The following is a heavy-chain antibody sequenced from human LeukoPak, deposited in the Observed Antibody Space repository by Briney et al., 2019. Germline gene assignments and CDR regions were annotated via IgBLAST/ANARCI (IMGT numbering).Heavy chain of an antibody. CDR2: INQDGSGK. J-gene: IGHJ4*02. D-gene: IGHD5-24*01. V-gene: IGHV3-7*01. CDR1: GFTFSSYW. CDR3: VRHVLRDGY. Sequence: GGSLRLSCAASGFTFSSYWMNWIRQAPGKGLEWVANINQDGSGKYYLDSVKGRFTISRDNAKNSVYLQMYSLRAEDTAVYYCVRHVLRDGYWGQGTLVTVSS.